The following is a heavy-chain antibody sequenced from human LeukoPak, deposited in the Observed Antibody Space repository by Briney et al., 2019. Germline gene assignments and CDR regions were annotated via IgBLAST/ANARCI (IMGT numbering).Heavy chain of an antibody. CDR3: AREASGWSTDAFDI. CDR1: GGTFNSYA. V-gene: IGHV1-69*01. Sequence: SVKVSFKASGGTFNSYAISWVRQAPGQGLEWMGGIIPIFGTANYAQKFQGRVTITADQSTSTAYMELSSLRSEDTAVYYCAREASGWSTDAFDIWGQGTMVTVSS. CDR2: IIPIFGTA. D-gene: IGHD6-19*01. J-gene: IGHJ3*02.